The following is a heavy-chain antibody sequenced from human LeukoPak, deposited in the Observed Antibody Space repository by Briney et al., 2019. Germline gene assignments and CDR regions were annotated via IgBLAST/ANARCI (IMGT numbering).Heavy chain of an antibody. Sequence: SETLSLTCTVSGGSISSSSYYWGWIRQPPGKGLEWIGSIYYSGSTYYDPSLKSRVTISVDTSKNQFSLKLSSVTAADTAVYYCARRYCSGGSCYSDNWFDPWGQGTLVTVSS. CDR3: ARRYCSGGSCYSDNWFDP. D-gene: IGHD2-15*01. J-gene: IGHJ5*02. V-gene: IGHV4-39*01. CDR1: GGSISSSSYY. CDR2: IYYSGST.